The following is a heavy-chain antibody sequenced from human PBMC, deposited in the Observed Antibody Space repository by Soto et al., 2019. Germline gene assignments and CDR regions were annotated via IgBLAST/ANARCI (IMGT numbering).Heavy chain of an antibody. Sequence: QVPLVQSRAEVKKPGASVKVSCKASGYTFTSYGISWVRQAPGQGLEWMGWISAYNGNTNYAQKLQGRVTMTTDTSRSTAYMELRSVRSDDTAVYYCARLYGSGGSCYSSYYYYYSMDVWGEGATVTVSS. V-gene: IGHV1-18*01. D-gene: IGHD2-15*01. CDR1: GYTFTSYG. J-gene: IGHJ6*04. CDR2: ISAYNGNT. CDR3: ARLYGSGGSCYSSYYYYYSMDV.